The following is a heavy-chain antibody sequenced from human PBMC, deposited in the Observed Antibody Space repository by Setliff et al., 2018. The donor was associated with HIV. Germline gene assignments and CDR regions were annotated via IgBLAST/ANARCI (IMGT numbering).Heavy chain of an antibody. V-gene: IGHV4-34*01. Sequence: SETLSLTCAVSGGSFSAYYWTWIRQSPHKGLEWVGEIDHTGSAYYNPSLTSRVTISVDTSKNRFSLELSFVAAADTALYYCARGPRVSAAVVETPSAYWGQGTRVTAPQ. D-gene: IGHD6-19*01. J-gene: IGHJ4*02. CDR1: GGSFSAYY. CDR3: ARGPRVSAAVVETPSAY. CDR2: IDHTGSA.